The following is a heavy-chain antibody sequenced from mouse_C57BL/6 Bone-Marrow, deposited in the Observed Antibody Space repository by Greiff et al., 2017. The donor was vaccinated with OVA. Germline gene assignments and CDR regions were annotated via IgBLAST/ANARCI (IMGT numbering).Heavy chain of an antibody. CDR2: INPNNGGT. J-gene: IGHJ3*01. V-gene: IGHV1-26*01. D-gene: IGHD2-4*01. Sequence: EVQLQQSGPELVKPGASVKISCKASGYTFTDYYMNWVKQSPGKSLEWIGDINPNNGGTSYNQKFKGKATLTVDKSSSTAYMELRSLTSEDSAVYYCARHYDCDGSGAWFAYWGQGTLVTVSA. CDR1: GYTFTDYY. CDR3: ARHYDCDGSGAWFAY.